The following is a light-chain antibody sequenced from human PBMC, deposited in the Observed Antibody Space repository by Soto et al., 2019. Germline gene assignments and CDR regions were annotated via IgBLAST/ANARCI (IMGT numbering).Light chain of an antibody. CDR1: SSDVGGYNY. V-gene: IGLV2-14*01. J-gene: IGLJ1*01. CDR2: DVN. CDR3: STYTSSRIPFV. Sequence: QSVLTQPASVSGSPGQSITISCTGTSSDVGGYNYVSWYQQHPGKAPKLMICDVNNRPSGVSNRFSGSKSGNTASLTISGLQAEDEADYYCSTYTSSRIPFVFGTGTKLTVL.